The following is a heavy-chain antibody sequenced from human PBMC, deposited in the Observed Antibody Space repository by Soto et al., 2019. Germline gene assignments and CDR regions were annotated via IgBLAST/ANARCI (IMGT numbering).Heavy chain of an antibody. CDR3: AKGGQSYDY. CDR1: GFTFSNYA. D-gene: IGHD3-10*01. V-gene: IGHV3-23*01. J-gene: IGHJ4*02. Sequence: PGGSLRLSCAASGFTFSNYAMSWVRQAPGKGLEWVSAVSASVGSTYYTDSVKGRFTISRDNSKNTLYLQMNSLRAKDTAVYYCAKGGQSYDYWGQGTLVTVSS. CDR2: VSASVGST.